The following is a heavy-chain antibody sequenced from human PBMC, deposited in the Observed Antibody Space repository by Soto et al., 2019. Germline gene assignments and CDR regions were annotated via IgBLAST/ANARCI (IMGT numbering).Heavy chain of an antibody. CDR3: AKAAQTRYNWNDLGNWFDP. V-gene: IGHV1-69*01. CDR2: IVPIFGVA. J-gene: IGHJ5*02. Sequence: QVQLVQSGAEVKKPGSSVKVSCKESGGTFSSYAIACVRQAPGQGLEWMGGIVPIFGVANYAHKFQCRVAITADEATNTAYMELSSLRSDDTAVYYCAKAAQTRYNWNDLGNWFDPWGQGTLVTVSS. D-gene: IGHD1-1*01. CDR1: GGTFSSYA.